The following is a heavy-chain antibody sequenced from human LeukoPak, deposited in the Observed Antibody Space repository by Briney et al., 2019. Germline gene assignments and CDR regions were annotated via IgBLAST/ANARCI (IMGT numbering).Heavy chain of an antibody. CDR1: GFTFSSYG. Sequence: GRSLRLSCAASGFTFSSYGMHWIRQAPGKGLEWVAVVSYDGSNKYYADSVKGRFTISRDNSKNTLYLQMNSLRAEDTALYYCAKDNGSWDAFDFWGQGTMVTISS. CDR3: AKDNGSWDAFDF. J-gene: IGHJ3*01. CDR2: VSYDGSNK. V-gene: IGHV3-30*18.